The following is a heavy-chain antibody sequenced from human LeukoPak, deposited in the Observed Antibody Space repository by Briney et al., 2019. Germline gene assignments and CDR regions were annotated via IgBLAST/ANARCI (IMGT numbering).Heavy chain of an antibody. CDR3: AKVDTAMDEFDY. CDR2: ISGSGGST. J-gene: IGHJ4*02. D-gene: IGHD5-18*01. CDR1: GFTFSSYA. V-gene: IGHV3-23*01. Sequence: GGSLRLSCAASGFTFSSYAMSWVRQAPGKGLEWVSAISGSGGSTYYADSVKGRFTISRDNSRNTLYLQMNSLRAEDTAVYYCAKVDTAMDEFDYWGQGTLVTVSS.